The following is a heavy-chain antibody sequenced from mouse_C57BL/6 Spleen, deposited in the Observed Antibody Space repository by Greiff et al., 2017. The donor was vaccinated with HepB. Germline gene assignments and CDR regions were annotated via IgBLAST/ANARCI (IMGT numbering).Heavy chain of an antibody. CDR3: AGLYYDYDGALFAY. CDR1: GYTFTDYN. V-gene: IGHV1-18*01. CDR2: INPNNGGT. J-gene: IGHJ3*01. Sequence: EVKLLESGPELVKPGASVKIPCKASGYTFTDYNMDWVKQSHGKSLEWIGDINPNNGGTIYNQKFKGKATLTVDKSSSTAYMELRSLTSEDTAVYYCAGLYYDYDGALFAYWGQGTLVTVSA. D-gene: IGHD2-4*01.